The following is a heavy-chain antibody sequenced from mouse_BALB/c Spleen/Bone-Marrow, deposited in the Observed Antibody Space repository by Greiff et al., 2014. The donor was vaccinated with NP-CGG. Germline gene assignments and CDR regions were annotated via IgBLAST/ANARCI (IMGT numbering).Heavy chain of an antibody. CDR1: GFTFSSFG. J-gene: IGHJ4*01. CDR2: VSSGSSTI. D-gene: IGHD3-3*01. V-gene: IGHV5-17*02. CDR3: TRSGTLGAMDY. Sequence: VQLKESGGGLVQPGGSRKLSCAASGFTFSSFGMHWVRQAPEKGLEWVAYVSSGSSTIYYAGTMKGRFTISRDNPKNTLFLQMTSLRSEDTAMYYCTRSGTLGAMDYWGQGTSVTVSS.